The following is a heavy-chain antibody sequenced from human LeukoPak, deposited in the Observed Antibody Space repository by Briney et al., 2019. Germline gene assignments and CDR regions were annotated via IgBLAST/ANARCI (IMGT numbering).Heavy chain of an antibody. Sequence: SETLSLTCAVYGGSLSGYYWSWIRQPPGRGLEWIGEIDHSGSTNYNPSLKSRVTISVDTSKNQFSLKLSSVTAADTAVYYCARVVVGATVSYYFDYWGQGTLVTVSS. V-gene: IGHV4-34*01. CDR1: GGSLSGYY. CDR2: IDHSGST. J-gene: IGHJ4*02. D-gene: IGHD1-26*01. CDR3: ARVVVGATVSYYFDY.